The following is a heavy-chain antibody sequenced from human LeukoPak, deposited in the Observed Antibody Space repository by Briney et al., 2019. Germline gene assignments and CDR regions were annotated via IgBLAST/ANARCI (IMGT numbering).Heavy chain of an antibody. D-gene: IGHD4-23*01. Sequence: PSGTLSLTCTVSGGSISSYYWSWIRQPPGKGLEWIGYIYYSGSTNYNPSLESRVTISVDTSKNQFSLKLSSVTAAGTAVYYCARLDYGGNPKDYWGQGTLVTVSS. J-gene: IGHJ4*02. V-gene: IGHV4-59*01. CDR2: IYYSGST. CDR1: GGSISSYY. CDR3: ARLDYGGNPKDY.